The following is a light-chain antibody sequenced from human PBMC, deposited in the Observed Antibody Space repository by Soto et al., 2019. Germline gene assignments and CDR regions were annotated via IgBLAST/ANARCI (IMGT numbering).Light chain of an antibody. CDR1: SSDVGGYNY. J-gene: IGLJ1*01. CDR3: AAWDDSLNGHV. V-gene: IGLV2-14*01. Sequence: QSVLTQPASVSGSPGQSITISCTGTSSDVGGYNYVSWYQQHPGKAPKLMIYDVSNRPSGVPDRFSGSKSGTSASLAISGLQSEDEADYYCAAWDDSLNGHVFGTGTKVTVL. CDR2: DVS.